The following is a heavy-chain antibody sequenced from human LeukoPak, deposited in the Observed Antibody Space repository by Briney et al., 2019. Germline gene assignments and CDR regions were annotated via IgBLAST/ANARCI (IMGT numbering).Heavy chain of an antibody. D-gene: IGHD3-10*01. Sequence: GGSRRLSCAASGFTFSDYYMSWIRQAPGKGLEWVSYISSSGSTIYYADSVKGRFTISRDNAKNSLYLQMNSLRAEDTAVYYCARNGLWFGELVYYYYYMDVWGKGTTVTVSS. CDR1: GFTFSDYY. J-gene: IGHJ6*03. CDR3: ARNGLWFGELVYYYYYMDV. CDR2: ISSSGSTI. V-gene: IGHV3-11*04.